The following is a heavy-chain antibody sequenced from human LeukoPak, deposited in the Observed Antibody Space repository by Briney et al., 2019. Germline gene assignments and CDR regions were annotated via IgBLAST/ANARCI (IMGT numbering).Heavy chain of an antibody. CDR3: ARPGAVYDYVSFDY. J-gene: IGHJ4*02. Sequence: SETLSLTCAVSGYSISSGYYWGWIRQPPGKGLEWIGSIYHSGSTYYNPSLKSRVTISVDTSKNQFSLKLSSETAADTAVYYCARPGAVYDYVSFDYWGQGTLVTVSS. CDR2: IYHSGST. CDR1: GYSISSGYY. D-gene: IGHD3-16*01. V-gene: IGHV4-38-2*01.